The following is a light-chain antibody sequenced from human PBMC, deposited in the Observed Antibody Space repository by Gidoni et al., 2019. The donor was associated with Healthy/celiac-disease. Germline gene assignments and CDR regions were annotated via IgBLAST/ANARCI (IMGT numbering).Light chain of an antibody. CDR3: QHPLT. V-gene: IGKV3-11*01. CDR2: DAS. J-gene: IGKJ4*01. CDR1: QSVSSY. Sequence: EIVLTQSPATLSLSPGERATLSCRASQSVSSYLAWYQQKPGQAPRLLIYDASNRATGIPARFSGSGSGTDFTLTISSLEPEDFAVYYCQHPLTFXGXTKVXIK.